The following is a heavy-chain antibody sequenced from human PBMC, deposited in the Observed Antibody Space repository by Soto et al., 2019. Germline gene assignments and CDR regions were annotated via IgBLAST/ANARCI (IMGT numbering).Heavy chain of an antibody. CDR3: ERTGSEMVYAHSYYYYGIDV. V-gene: IGHV1-18*01. CDR1: GYTFTSYG. D-gene: IGHD2-8*01. J-gene: IGHJ6*04. Sequence: ASVKVSCKASGYTFTSYGISWVRQAPGQGLEWMGWISAYNGNTNYAQKLQGRVTMTTDTSTSTAYMELRSLRSDDTAVYYCERTGSEMVYAHSYYYYGIDVWGKGTMVTVSS. CDR2: ISAYNGNT.